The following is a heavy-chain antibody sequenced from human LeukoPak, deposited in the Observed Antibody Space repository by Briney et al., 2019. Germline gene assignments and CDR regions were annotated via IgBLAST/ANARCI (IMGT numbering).Heavy chain of an antibody. Sequence: VASVKVSCKASGYTFTIYDINWVRQATGQGLEWMGWMNPNSGNTGYAQKFQGRVTMTRNTSISTAYMELSSLRSEDTAVYYCARGIAVAGPRDIWGQGTMVTVSS. V-gene: IGHV1-8*01. CDR2: MNPNSGNT. CDR1: GYTFTIYD. J-gene: IGHJ3*02. D-gene: IGHD6-19*01. CDR3: ARGIAVAGPRDI.